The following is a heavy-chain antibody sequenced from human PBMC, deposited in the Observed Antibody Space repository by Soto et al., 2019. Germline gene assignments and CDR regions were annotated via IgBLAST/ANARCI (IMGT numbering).Heavy chain of an antibody. CDR1: GFTFSSYG. CDR2: IWYDGSNK. V-gene: IGHV3-33*01. Sequence: GGSLRLSCAASGFTFSSYGMHWVRQAPGKGLEWVAVIWYDGSNKYYADSVKGRFTISRDNSKNTLYLQMNSLRAEDTAVYYCARERGRTYYFDYWGQGTLVTVSS. CDR3: ARERGRTYYFDY. J-gene: IGHJ4*02.